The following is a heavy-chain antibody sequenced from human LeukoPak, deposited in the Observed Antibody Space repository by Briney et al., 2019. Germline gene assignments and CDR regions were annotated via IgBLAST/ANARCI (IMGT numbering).Heavy chain of an antibody. V-gene: IGHV1-69*05. Sequence: SVKVSCKASAGTFSSYAIRWVRQAPGQGLEWMGGIIPIFGTANYAQKFQGRVTITTDESTSTAYMELSSLRSEDTAVYYCAREEDTAMAGDAFDIWGQGTMVTVSS. CDR2: IIPIFGTA. CDR1: AGTFSSYA. D-gene: IGHD5-18*01. CDR3: AREEDTAMAGDAFDI. J-gene: IGHJ3*02.